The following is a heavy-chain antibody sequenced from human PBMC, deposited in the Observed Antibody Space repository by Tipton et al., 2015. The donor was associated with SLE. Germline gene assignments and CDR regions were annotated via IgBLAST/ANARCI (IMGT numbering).Heavy chain of an antibody. CDR1: GFTFRFYG. V-gene: IGHV3-23*03. D-gene: IGHD2/OR15-2a*01. CDR2: TYSGGPT. Sequence: SLRLSCAASGFTFRFYGLNWVRQAPGKGLEWVSVTYSGGPTYYADSVKGRFSISRDNSKNTLYLQMNSLREADTAVYYCARDRIKWYFDLWGRGTLVAVSA. CDR3: ARDRIKWYFDL. J-gene: IGHJ2*01.